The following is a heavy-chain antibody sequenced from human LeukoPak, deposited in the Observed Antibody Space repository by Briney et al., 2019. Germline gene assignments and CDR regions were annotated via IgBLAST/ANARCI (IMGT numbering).Heavy chain of an antibody. Sequence: SETLSLTCTVSGGSISSHYWSWIRQPPGKGLEWIGYIYYSGSTNYNPSLKSRVTLSVDTSKNQFSLKLSSVTAADTAVYYCAREGQQWLIDYWGQGTLVTVSS. CDR3: AREGQQWLIDY. CDR2: IYYSGST. V-gene: IGHV4-59*11. J-gene: IGHJ4*02. D-gene: IGHD6-19*01. CDR1: GGSISSHY.